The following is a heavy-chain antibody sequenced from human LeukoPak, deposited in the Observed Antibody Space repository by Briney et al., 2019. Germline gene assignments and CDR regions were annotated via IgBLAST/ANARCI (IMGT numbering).Heavy chain of an antibody. CDR1: GGTFSSYA. CDR3: ARGLPYYYGSGRSTGDY. V-gene: IGHV1-69*05. CDR2: IIPIFGTA. Sequence: ASVKVSCKASGGTFSSYAISWVRQAPGQGLEWMGGIIPIFGTANYAQKFQGRVTMTRNTSISTAYMELSSLRSEDTAVYYCARGLPYYYGSGRSTGDYWGQGTLVTVSS. D-gene: IGHD3-10*01. J-gene: IGHJ4*02.